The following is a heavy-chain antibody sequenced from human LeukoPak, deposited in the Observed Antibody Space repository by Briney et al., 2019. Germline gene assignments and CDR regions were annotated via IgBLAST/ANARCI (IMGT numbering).Heavy chain of an antibody. Sequence: SETLSLTCAVSGGSISSGGYSWSWIRQPPGKGLEWIGYIYHNGSTYYNPSLKSRVTISVDRSKNQFSLKLSSVTAADTAVHYCARVRQVMITFGGVIDPWGQGTLVTVSS. J-gene: IGHJ5*02. D-gene: IGHD3-16*01. CDR3: ARVRQVMITFGGVIDP. CDR2: IYHNGST. V-gene: IGHV4-30-2*01. CDR1: GGSISSGGYS.